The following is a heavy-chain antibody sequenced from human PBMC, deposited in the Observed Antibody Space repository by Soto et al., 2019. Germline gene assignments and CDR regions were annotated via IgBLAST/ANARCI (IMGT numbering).Heavy chain of an antibody. CDR2: ISGSGAIT. J-gene: IGHJ4*02. Sequence: EVQLLESGGGLVQPGGSLRLSCVASGFTFKNYDMRWVRQAPGKGLEWVSGISGSGAITYYADSVRGRFTISRDNSKNTLYLQPTSLRAEDTAIYYCAKDRPFRSYYESAGHYNNWGQGTLVTVSS. D-gene: IGHD3-10*01. CDR3: AKDRPFRSYYESAGHYNN. CDR1: GFTFKNYD. V-gene: IGHV3-23*01.